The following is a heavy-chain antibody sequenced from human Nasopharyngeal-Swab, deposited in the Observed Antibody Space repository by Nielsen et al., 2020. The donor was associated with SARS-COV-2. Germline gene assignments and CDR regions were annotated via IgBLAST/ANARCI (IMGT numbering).Heavy chain of an antibody. CDR3: ARDGLDYDFWSAYFMDV. J-gene: IGHJ6*02. CDR1: GFSFNNYN. Sequence: GGSLRLSCAPSGFSFNNYNFNWVRQAPGKGLEWVSSISSSSSYIYYAYSVKGRFTISRDNAKNSLYLQMNTLRAEDTAVYYCARDGLDYDFWSAYFMDVWGQGTTVTVSS. D-gene: IGHD3-3*01. CDR2: ISSSSSYI. V-gene: IGHV3-21*01.